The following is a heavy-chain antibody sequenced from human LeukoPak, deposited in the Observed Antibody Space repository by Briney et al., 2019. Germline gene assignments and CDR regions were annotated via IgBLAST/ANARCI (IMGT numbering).Heavy chain of an antibody. CDR2: IIPIFGTA. V-gene: IGHV1-69*05. D-gene: IGHD3-3*01. J-gene: IGHJ4*02. Sequence: SVKVSCKASGGTFSSYAFSWVRQAPGQGLEWMGGIIPIFGTANYAQNFQGRVTITTDESTSTAYMELSSLRSEDTAVYYCARGPGLRYLDYWGQGTLVTVSS. CDR3: ARGPGLRYLDY. CDR1: GGTFSSYA.